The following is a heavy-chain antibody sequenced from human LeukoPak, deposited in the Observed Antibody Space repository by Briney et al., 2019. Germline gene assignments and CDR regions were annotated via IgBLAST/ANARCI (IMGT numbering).Heavy chain of an antibody. CDR2: ISYDGSDK. CDR1: GFTFSSYA. Sequence: GGSLRLSCAASGFTFSSYAMHWVRQAPGKGLEWVAVISYDGSDKYYADSVKGRFTISRDNSKNTPYLQMNSLRAEDTAVYYCARNKQLDSLYYFDYWGQGTLVTVSS. V-gene: IGHV3-30-3*01. D-gene: IGHD6-6*01. CDR3: ARNKQLDSLYYFDY. J-gene: IGHJ4*02.